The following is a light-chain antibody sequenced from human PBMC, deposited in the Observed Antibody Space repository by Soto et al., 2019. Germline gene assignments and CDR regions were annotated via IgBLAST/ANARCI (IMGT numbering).Light chain of an antibody. Sequence: DIVMTQTPLSLSVTPGQPASISCKSSQSLLHSDGKTYLYWYLQKPGQAPRLLIYGASSRATGIPDRFSGSGSGTDFTLTISRLEPEDFAVYYCQQYGSSPMWTFGQGTKVDIK. CDR2: GAS. V-gene: IGKV2-29*01. CDR3: QQYGSSPMWT. J-gene: IGKJ1*01. CDR1: QSLLHSDGKTY.